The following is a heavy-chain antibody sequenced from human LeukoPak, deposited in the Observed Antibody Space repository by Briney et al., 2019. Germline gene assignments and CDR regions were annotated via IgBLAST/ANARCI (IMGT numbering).Heavy chain of an antibody. J-gene: IGHJ4*02. CDR1: GYTLTELS. D-gene: IGHD3-22*01. Sequence: ASVKVSCKVSGYTLTELSMHWVRQAPGKGLEWMGGFDPEDGETIYAQKFQGRVTMTEDTSTDTAYMELSSLRSEDTAVYYCARDGRPSYYYDSSGSEGNNFDYWGQGTLVTVSS. V-gene: IGHV1-24*01. CDR3: ARDGRPSYYYDSSGSEGNNFDY. CDR2: FDPEDGET.